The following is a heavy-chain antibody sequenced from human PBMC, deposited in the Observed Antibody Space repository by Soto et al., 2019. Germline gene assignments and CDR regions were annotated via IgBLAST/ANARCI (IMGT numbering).Heavy chain of an antibody. CDR1: GFTFGDYA. J-gene: IGHJ6*02. Sequence: SLRLSCTASGFTFGDYAMSWVRQAPGKGLERVGFIRSKAYGGTTEYAASVKGRFTISRDDSKSIAYLQMNSLKTEDTAVFYCTRTAGYYDSSGYYSGYYYYGIGVCRRRTTVAVSS. V-gene: IGHV3-49*04. D-gene: IGHD3-22*01. CDR2: IRSKAYGGTT. CDR3: TRTAGYYDSSGYYSGYYYYGIGV.